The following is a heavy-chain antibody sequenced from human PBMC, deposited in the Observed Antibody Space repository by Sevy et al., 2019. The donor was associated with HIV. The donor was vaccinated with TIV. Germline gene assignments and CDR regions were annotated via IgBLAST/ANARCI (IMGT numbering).Heavy chain of an antibody. CDR3: ARDGKAWDLLNY. CDR2: ISGSSNYI. Sequence: GGSLRLSCAGFGFTFSTYSMNWVRQAPGKGLEGISFISGSSNYIYYADSVKGRFTISRDNVKDSLYLQMNSLRVEDTAVYFCARDGKAWDLLNYWGQGTLVTVSS. J-gene: IGHJ4*02. V-gene: IGHV3-21*06. D-gene: IGHD1-26*01. CDR1: GFTFSTYS.